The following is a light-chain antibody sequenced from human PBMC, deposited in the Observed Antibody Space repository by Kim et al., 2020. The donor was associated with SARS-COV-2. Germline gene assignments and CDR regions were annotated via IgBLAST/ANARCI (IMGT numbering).Light chain of an antibody. CDR3: QHFGSSPKIT. Sequence: PWERGTLSVRASQSVSSTYLAWYQQKPGHAPRILIYGASTRATVIPDRFSGSVSGTDFTLTISRLEPEDFAVYYCQHFGSSPKITFGQGTRLEIK. CDR1: QSVSSTY. V-gene: IGKV3-20*01. J-gene: IGKJ5*01. CDR2: GAS.